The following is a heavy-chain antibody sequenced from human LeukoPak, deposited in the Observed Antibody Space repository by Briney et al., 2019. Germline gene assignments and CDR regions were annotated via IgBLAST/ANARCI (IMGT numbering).Heavy chain of an antibody. Sequence: PGGSLRLSCAASGFTVSSNYMSXXRQAPGKGLXXXXVIYSGGCTYYADXVKGRFXISXDXXKNTLYLQMNSLRAEDTAVYYCARDRDYYDSSGSNWGQGTLVTVSS. V-gene: IGHV3-66*01. D-gene: IGHD3-22*01. J-gene: IGHJ4*02. CDR2: IYSGGCT. CDR1: GFTVSSNY. CDR3: ARDRDYYDSSGSN.